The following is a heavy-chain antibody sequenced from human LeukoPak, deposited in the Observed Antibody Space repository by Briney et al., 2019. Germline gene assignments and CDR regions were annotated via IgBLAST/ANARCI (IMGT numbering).Heavy chain of an antibody. D-gene: IGHD6-13*01. CDR2: ISSSSSYI. CDR3: ARDPSSYSSSWPYYFDY. J-gene: IGHJ4*02. Sequence: GGSLRLSCAASVFTFSSYSMNWVRQAPGKGLEWVSSISSSSSYIYYADSVKGRFTISRDNAKNSLYLQMNSLRAEDTAVYYCARDPSSYSSSWPYYFDYGGQGTLVTVSS. V-gene: IGHV3-21*01. CDR1: VFTFSSYS.